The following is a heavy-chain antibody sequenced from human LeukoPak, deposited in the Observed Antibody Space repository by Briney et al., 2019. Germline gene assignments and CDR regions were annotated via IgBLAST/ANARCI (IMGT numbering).Heavy chain of an antibody. V-gene: IGHV4-34*01. J-gene: IGHJ5*02. Sequence: SETLSLTCAVSGWSFSGYYWSWIRQPPGKGLEWIGEINHSGSTNYNPSLKSRVTISVDTSKNQFSLKLSSVTAADTAVYYCARVLDSSGYYYGFDPWGQGSLVTVSS. CDR2: INHSGST. CDR3: ARVLDSSGYYYGFDP. D-gene: IGHD3-22*01. CDR1: GWSFSGYY.